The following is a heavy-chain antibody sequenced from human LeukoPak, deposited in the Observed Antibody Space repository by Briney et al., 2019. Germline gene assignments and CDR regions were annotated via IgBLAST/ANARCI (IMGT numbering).Heavy chain of an antibody. CDR2: ISYDGSNK. V-gene: IGHV3-30*04. J-gene: IGHJ4*02. D-gene: IGHD5-12*01. CDR3: ARDRGSGYGPPDLDY. Sequence: GGSLRLSCAASGFTFSSYAMHWVRQAPGKGLEWVAAISYDGSNKYYADSVKGRFTISRDNSKNTLYLQMNSLRAEDTAVYYCARDRGSGYGPPDLDYWGQGTLVTVSS. CDR1: GFTFSSYA.